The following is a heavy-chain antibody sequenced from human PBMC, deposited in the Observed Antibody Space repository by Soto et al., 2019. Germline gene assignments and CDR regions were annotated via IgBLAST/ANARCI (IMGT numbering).Heavy chain of an antibody. V-gene: IGHV4-39*01. CDR3: ARQASGYYYGWFDP. CDR2: IFYSGGT. D-gene: IGHD3-22*01. Sequence: QLLLQESGPGLVKPSETLSLTCTVSGGSILDSTYYWAWIRQSPGKGLEWIGTIFYSGGTFYTPSLRSRVSMSVDTSNNHFSRKLSSVTAADTAVYYCARQASGYYYGWFDPWGQGTLVTVSS. CDR1: GGSILDSTYY. J-gene: IGHJ5*02.